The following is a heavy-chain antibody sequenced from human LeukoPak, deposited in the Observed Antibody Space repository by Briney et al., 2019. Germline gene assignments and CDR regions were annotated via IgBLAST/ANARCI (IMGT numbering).Heavy chain of an antibody. CDR2: IYPVDFDT. Sequence: GESLKFSCKGPGFSFTHFWIGWVRRIHGKGLEWMGTIYPVDFDTRYSPSFQGQVTISADKSISTAYSQWSSLKASDTAMYYCARGYCSGDPCYLDYWGQGTLVTVSS. CDR3: ARGYCSGDPCYLDY. CDR1: GFSFTHFW. J-gene: IGHJ4*02. D-gene: IGHD2-15*01. V-gene: IGHV5-51*01.